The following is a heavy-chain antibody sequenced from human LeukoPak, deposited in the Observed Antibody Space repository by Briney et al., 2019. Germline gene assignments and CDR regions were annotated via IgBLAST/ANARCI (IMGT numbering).Heavy chain of an antibody. D-gene: IGHD2-8*01. CDR2: IYHSGST. CDR3: AREYERVYYYYYGMDV. V-gene: IGHV4-38-2*02. Sequence: PSETLSLTCAVSGYSISSGYYWGWIRQPPGKGLEWIGRIYHSGSTYYNPSLKSRVTISVDTSKNQFSLKLSSVTAADTAVYYCAREYERVYYYYYGMDVWGKGTTVTVSS. J-gene: IGHJ6*04. CDR1: GYSISSGYY.